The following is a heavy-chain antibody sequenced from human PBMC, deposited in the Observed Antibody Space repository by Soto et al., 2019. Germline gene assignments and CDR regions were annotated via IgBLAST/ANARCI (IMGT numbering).Heavy chain of an antibody. CDR2: ISYDGSNK. CDR3: ARGGSLNWYLDL. J-gene: IGHJ2*01. Sequence: GGSLRLSCAASGFTFSSYGMHWVRQAPGKGLEWVAVISYDGSNKYYADSVKGRFTISRDNAKNTLYLQMNSLRAEDTAVYYCARGGSLNWYLDLWGRGTLVTVSS. CDR1: GFTFSSYG. D-gene: IGHD1-26*01. V-gene: IGHV3-30*03.